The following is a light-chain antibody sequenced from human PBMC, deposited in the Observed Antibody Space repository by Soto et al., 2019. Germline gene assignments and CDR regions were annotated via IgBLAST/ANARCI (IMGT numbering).Light chain of an antibody. V-gene: IGKV3-15*01. CDR3: QHYKNLPPIT. CDR2: GAS. J-gene: IGKJ5*01. CDR1: QSISNN. Sequence: EIVMTQSPATLSVSPGGRVTLSCRASQSISNNLAWYQQRPGQAPRLLIYGASTRATGIPARFSGRGSGTDFSLTISSLQSADSAVDYCQHYKNLPPITFGQVTRLEIK.